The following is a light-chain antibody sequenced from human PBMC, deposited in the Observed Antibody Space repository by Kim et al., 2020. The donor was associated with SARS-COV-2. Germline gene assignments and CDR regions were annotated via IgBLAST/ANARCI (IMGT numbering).Light chain of an antibody. CDR2: DAS. V-gene: IGKV1-39*01. CDR1: QSIGRY. CDR3: QQSYRTPWT. J-gene: IGKJ1*01. Sequence: DIQMTQSPSSLSASVGDRVTITCRTSQSIGRYLNWYQQKPGKAPKLLIFDASSLQSGVPSTFSGSGSGTDFTLTISSLQREDSSTYYCQQSYRTPWTFGQGTKV.